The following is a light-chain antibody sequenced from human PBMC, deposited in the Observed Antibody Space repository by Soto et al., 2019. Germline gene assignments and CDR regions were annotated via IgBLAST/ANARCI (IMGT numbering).Light chain of an antibody. J-gene: IGLJ1*01. CDR1: SSDVGLYDY. CDR2: AVS. V-gene: IGLV2-14*01. Sequence: QSALTQPASVSGSPGQSITISCTGTSSDVGLYDYVSWYQQHPGKAPQLMIYAVSNRPSGVSNRFSASKSGNTASLFISGLQAEDEADYYCSSYTSDSSYVFGSGPRSPS. CDR3: SSYTSDSSYV.